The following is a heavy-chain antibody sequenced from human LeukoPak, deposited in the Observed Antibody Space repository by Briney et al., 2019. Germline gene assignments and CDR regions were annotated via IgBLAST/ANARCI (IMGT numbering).Heavy chain of an antibody. CDR2: IYPGDSET. CDR3: ARRMSSSWVIDY. CDR1: GYSFTTYW. J-gene: IGHJ4*02. D-gene: IGHD6-13*01. Sequence: GESLKISYKASGYSFTTYWIGWVRQMPGKGLEWMGIIYPGDSETRYSPSFQGQVTMSADKSITTVFLQWSSLKASDTAIYYCARRMSSSWVIDYWGQGTLVTVSS. V-gene: IGHV5-51*01.